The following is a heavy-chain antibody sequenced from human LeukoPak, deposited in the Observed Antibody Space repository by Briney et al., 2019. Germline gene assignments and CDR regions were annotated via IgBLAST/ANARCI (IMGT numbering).Heavy chain of an antibody. V-gene: IGHV3-21*05. CDR1: GFTFSRDW. CDR3: ARDRGYRYGSPSADYYGMDV. CDR2: ISSSSSYT. Sequence: GGSLRLSCAASGFTFSRDWRSWVRQAPGKGLEWVSYISSSSSYTNYADSVTGRFTISRDNAKHLPYLQMHRLRAEDTPVYYRARDRGYRYGSPSADYYGMDVWGQGPTVPVSS. J-gene: IGHJ6*02. D-gene: IGHD5-18*01.